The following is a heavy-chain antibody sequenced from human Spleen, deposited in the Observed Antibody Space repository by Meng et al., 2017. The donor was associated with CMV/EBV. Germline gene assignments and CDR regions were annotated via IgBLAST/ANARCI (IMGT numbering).Heavy chain of an antibody. D-gene: IGHD2-2*02. Sequence: SETLSLTCDVYGGSFSSYYWSWIRQPPGKGLEWIGEINHSGTTSYNPSLKSRVTISVDTSKNQFSLKLTSVTAADTAIYYCTRQVPAAISETVDDWGQGTLVTVSS. V-gene: IGHV4-34*01. J-gene: IGHJ4*02. CDR1: GGSFSSYY. CDR2: INHSGTT. CDR3: TRQVPAAISETVDD.